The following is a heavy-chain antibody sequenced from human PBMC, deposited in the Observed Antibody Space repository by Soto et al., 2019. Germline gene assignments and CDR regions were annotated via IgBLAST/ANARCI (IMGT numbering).Heavy chain of an antibody. CDR3: AKPDTAMATGYFDY. J-gene: IGHJ4*02. CDR2: ISYDGSNK. Sequence: PGGSLRLSCAASGFTFSSYGMHWVRQAPGKGLEWVAVISYDGSNKYYADSVKGRFTISRDNSKNTLYLQMNSLRAEDTAVYYCAKPDTAMATGYFDYWGQGTLVTV. CDR1: GFTFSSYG. V-gene: IGHV3-30*18. D-gene: IGHD5-18*01.